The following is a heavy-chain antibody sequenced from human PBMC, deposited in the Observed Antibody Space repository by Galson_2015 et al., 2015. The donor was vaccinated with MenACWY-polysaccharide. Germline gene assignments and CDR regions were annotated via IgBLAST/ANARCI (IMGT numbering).Heavy chain of an antibody. J-gene: IGHJ4*02. V-gene: IGHV1-8*01. Sequence: SVKVSCKASGYKFTSYDINWVRQATGQGPEWMGWMNPNSGNTGCAQKFQGRVTMTSNSAMTTAYMELSSLRSEDTAVYYCARIIARKYTFADSWGQGTLVTVSS. CDR1: GYKFTSYD. D-gene: IGHD2-21*01. CDR3: ARIIARKYTFADS. CDR2: MNPNSGNT.